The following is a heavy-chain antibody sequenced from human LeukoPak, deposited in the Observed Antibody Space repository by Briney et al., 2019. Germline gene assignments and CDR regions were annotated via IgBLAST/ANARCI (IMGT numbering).Heavy chain of an antibody. CDR1: GFTLSSYE. Sequence: PGGSLRLSCAASGFTLSSYEMNWVRQAPGKGLEWVSYISSSGSTIYYADSVKGRFTISRDNAKNSLYLQMNSLRAEDTAVYYCARGEGGYSGDDSSGYWGQGTLVTVSS. CDR2: ISSSGSTI. V-gene: IGHV3-48*03. CDR3: ARGEGGYSGDDSSGY. J-gene: IGHJ4*02. D-gene: IGHD5-12*01.